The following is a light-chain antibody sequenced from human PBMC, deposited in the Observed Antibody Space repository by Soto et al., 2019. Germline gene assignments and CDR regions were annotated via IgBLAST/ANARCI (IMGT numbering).Light chain of an antibody. V-gene: IGKV1-39*01. CDR2: GAS. J-gene: IGKJ2*01. Sequence: DIQMTQSPSSLSASVGDRVTITCRASETINNYLHWYQQKPGKAPTLLIHGASSVHSEVPSRFSGSGSVTDFTLTISSMQPEDFATDYYQQSYSTPLFTFGQGTKLEIK. CDR1: ETINNY. CDR3: QQSYSTPLFT.